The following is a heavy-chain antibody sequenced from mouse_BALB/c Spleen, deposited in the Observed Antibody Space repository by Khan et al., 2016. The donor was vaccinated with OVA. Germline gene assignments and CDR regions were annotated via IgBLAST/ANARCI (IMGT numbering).Heavy chain of an antibody. J-gene: IGHJ2*01. D-gene: IGHD4-1*01. CDR3: TRGNWDA. V-gene: IGHV1-18*01. CDR2: INPYNDVS. CDR1: GYSFTDYT. Sequence: VRLQQSGPELVKPGASMKISCKASGYSFTDYTMNWVKQSHGKNLEWIGLINPYNDVSIFNQRFKGKATLTVAKSSSTAYMEFLSLTSEDSAVYYCTRGNWDAWGQGTTLTVSS.